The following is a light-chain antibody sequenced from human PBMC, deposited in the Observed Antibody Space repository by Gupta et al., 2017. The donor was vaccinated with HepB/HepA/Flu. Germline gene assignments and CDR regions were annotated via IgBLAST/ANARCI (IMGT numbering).Light chain of an antibody. V-gene: IGKV3-15*01. Sequence: EIVMTQSRATRSVSPGERAPFSCRASHSGSSNLAWYQQKPGQAPRLLIYGASTRATGIPARFSGSGSGTEFTLTISSLQAEDVAVYYCQQYNNWPLTFGGGTKVEIK. CDR1: HSGSSN. J-gene: IGKJ4*01. CDR3: QQYNNWPLT. CDR2: GAS.